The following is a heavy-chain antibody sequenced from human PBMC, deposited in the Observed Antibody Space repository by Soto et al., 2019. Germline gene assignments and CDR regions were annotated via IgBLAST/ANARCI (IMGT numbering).Heavy chain of an antibody. J-gene: IGHJ4*02. D-gene: IGHD3-3*01. CDR1: GYTFTSYD. CDR3: ARAGYDFWSGYFEY. Sequence: ASVKVSCKASGYTFTSYDINCVRQATGQGLEWMGWMNPNSGNTGYAQKFQGRVTMTRNTSISTAYMELSSLRSEDTAVYYCARAGYDFWSGYFEYWGQGTLVTVSS. V-gene: IGHV1-8*01. CDR2: MNPNSGNT.